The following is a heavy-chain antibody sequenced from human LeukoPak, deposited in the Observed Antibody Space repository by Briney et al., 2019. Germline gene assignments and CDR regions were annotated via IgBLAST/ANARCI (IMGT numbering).Heavy chain of an antibody. V-gene: IGHV4-59*01. CDR1: GGSISSYY. D-gene: IGHD6-19*01. CDR2: IYYSGST. Sequence: SGTLSLTCTVSGGSISSYYWSWIRQPPGKGLEWIGYIYYSGSTNYNPSLKSRVTISVDTSKNQFSLKLSSVTAADTAVYYCARGRSKYSSGWYGGGWFDPWGQGTLVTVSS. CDR3: ARGRSKYSSGWYGGGWFDP. J-gene: IGHJ5*02.